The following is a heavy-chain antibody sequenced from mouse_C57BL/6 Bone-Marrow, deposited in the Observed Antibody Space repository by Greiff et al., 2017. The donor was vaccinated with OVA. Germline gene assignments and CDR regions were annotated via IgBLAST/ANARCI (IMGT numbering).Heavy chain of an antibody. Sequence: QVQLQQPGAELVKPGASVKMSCKAPGYTFTSYWITWVKQRPGQGLEWIGDIYPGSGSTNYNEKFKSKATLTVDTSSSTAYMQLSSLTSEDSAVYYCARSRGPYDSGYFDYWGQGTTLTVSS. CDR2: IYPGSGST. J-gene: IGHJ2*01. CDR3: ARSRGPYDSGYFDY. CDR1: GYTFTSYW. D-gene: IGHD2-4*01. V-gene: IGHV1-55*01.